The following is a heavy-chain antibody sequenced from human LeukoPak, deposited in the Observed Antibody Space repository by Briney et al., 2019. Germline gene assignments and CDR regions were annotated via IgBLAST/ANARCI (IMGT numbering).Heavy chain of an antibody. CDR3: AKAGGYSGSYYYFDY. J-gene: IGHJ4*02. V-gene: IGHV3-9*01. D-gene: IGHD1-26*01. CDR1: GFTFDDYA. Sequence: GGSLRLSCAASGFTFDDYAMHWVRQAPGKGLEWVSGISWNSGSIGYADSVKGRFTISRDNAKNSLYLRMNSLRAEDTALYYCAKAGGYSGSYYYFDYWGQGTLVTVSS. CDR2: ISWNSGSI.